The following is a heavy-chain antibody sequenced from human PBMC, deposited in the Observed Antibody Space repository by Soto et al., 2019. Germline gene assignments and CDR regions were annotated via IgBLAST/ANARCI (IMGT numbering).Heavy chain of an antibody. Sequence: ASVKVSCKASGYTFTVYYMHWVRQAPGQGLEWMGWINPKSGGTMYPQKFQGRVTMTWDTYISTAYMALTRLRSDDTAVYYCARDLAKGGGSAGFDYWGQGTLVTVSS. V-gene: IGHV1-2*02. CDR3: ARDLAKGGGSAGFDY. CDR2: INPKSGGT. D-gene: IGHD1-26*01. J-gene: IGHJ4*02. CDR1: GYTFTVYY.